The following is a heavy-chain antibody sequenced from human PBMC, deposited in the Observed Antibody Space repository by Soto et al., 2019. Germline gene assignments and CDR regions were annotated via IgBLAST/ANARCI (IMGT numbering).Heavy chain of an antibody. Sequence: SETLSLTCTVSGDPMSKYYWSWIRQPAGKGLEWIGRIYTSGSTNYNPSLKSRVNMSIDTSNNHFSLNLKSVTAADAAVYYCARTVGAAYYFDFWGQGALVTVSS. D-gene: IGHD1-26*01. V-gene: IGHV4-4*07. CDR3: ARTVGAAYYFDF. CDR1: GDPMSKYY. J-gene: IGHJ4*02. CDR2: IYTSGST.